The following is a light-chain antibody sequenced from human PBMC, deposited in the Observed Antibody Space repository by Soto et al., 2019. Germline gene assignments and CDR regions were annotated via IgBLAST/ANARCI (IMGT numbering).Light chain of an antibody. Sequence: QLVLTQPPSVSGAPGQRVTIYCTGSSSNIGAGYDVHWYQQLPGTAPKLLFYGNSNRPSGVPDRFSGSKSGTSASLAITGLQGEDEADYSCQSYDSSLSGYVFGTGTKVTVL. J-gene: IGLJ1*01. V-gene: IGLV1-40*01. CDR1: SSNIGAGYD. CDR3: QSYDSSLSGYV. CDR2: GNS.